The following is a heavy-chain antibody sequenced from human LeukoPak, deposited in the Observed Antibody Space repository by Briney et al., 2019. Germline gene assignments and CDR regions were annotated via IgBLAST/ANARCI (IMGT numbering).Heavy chain of an antibody. CDR2: ISAYNGNT. CDR3: ARTSSTWYGGVGDY. Sequence: VASVKVSCKASGYTFTSYGISWVRQAPGQGPEWMGWISAYNGNTKNAQKFQGRVTMTTDTSTSTAYMELRSLRSDDMAVYYCARTSSTWYGGVGDYWGQGTLVTVSS. CDR1: GYTFTSYG. J-gene: IGHJ4*02. D-gene: IGHD6-13*01. V-gene: IGHV1-18*03.